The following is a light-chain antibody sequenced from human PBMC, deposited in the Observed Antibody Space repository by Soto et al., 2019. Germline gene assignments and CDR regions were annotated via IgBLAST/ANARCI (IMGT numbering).Light chain of an antibody. CDR1: HRIDRY. CDR3: QQYKDDAWT. V-gene: IGKV1-5*01. Sequence: DIQLTQSPSTLSASVGDRVTITCRASHRIDRYLAWYQQKPVKAPKLLVYDASTLEGGVPSRCSGSGSATEFILTISSLQPDDFATYYCQQYKDDAWTFGQGTMVDIK. J-gene: IGKJ1*01. CDR2: DAS.